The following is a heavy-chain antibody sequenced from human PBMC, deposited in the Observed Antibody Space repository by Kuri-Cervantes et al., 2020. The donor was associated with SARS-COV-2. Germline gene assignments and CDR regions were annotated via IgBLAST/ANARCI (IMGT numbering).Heavy chain of an antibody. J-gene: IGHJ3*02. V-gene: IGHV4-4*09. Sequence: GSLRLSCTVSGGSISSHYWSWIRQPAGKGLEWIGYIYTSGSTNYNPSLKSRVTISVDTSKNQFSLKLSSVTAADTAVYYCARVSALRFLERVNAFDIWGQGTMVTVSS. CDR1: GGSISSHY. CDR2: IYTSGST. D-gene: IGHD3-3*01. CDR3: ARVSALRFLERVNAFDI.